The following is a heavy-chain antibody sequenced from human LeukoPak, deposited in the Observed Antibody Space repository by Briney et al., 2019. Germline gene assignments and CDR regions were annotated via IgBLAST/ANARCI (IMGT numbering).Heavy chain of an antibody. Sequence: SETLSLTCTVSGGSISSYYWSWIRQAPGKGLEWIGYIYYSGSTNYNPSLKSRVTISVDTSKNQFSLKLSSVTAADTAVYYCATIQRDHAFDIWGQGTMVTVSS. D-gene: IGHD6-25*01. J-gene: IGHJ3*02. CDR1: GGSISSYY. CDR3: ATIQRDHAFDI. CDR2: IYYSGST. V-gene: IGHV4-59*12.